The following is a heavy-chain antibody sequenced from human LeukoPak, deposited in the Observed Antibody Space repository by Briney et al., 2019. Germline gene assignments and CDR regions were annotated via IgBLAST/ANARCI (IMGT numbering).Heavy chain of an antibody. CDR1: DFTVSSNY. V-gene: IGHV3-53*01. CDR3: AKAVTGSPRVFEY. J-gene: IGHJ4*02. CDR2: IYAGGTT. Sequence: GGSLRLSCAASDFTVSSNYMSWVRQAPGKGLEWVSIIYAGGTTYYADSVKGRFTISRDNSKNTLYLQMNSLRAEDTAVYYCAKAVTGSPRVFEYWGQGTLVTVSS. D-gene: IGHD6-19*01.